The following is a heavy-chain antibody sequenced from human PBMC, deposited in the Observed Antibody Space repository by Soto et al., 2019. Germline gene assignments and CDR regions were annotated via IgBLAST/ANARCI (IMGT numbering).Heavy chain of an antibody. V-gene: IGHV1-2*04. CDR2: INPNSGGT. Sequence: ASLKVSFKASGYTFTGYDMHWLRRAPGQGLLCMERINPNSGGTNYAQKFQGWVTMTRDTSISTAYIELSRLRSVVWVVGYGARGVDPEMATIVGYWGEGNQVT. J-gene: IGHJ4*02. CDR3: ARGVDPEMATIVGY. D-gene: IGHD5-12*01. CDR1: GYTFTGYD.